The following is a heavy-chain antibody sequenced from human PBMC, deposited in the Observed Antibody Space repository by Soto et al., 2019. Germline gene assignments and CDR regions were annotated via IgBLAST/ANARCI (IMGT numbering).Heavy chain of an antibody. V-gene: IGHV3-23*01. CDR1: GFTFSSYA. CDR3: AKDQSDLHWYFDL. J-gene: IGHJ2*01. CDR2: ISGSGGST. Sequence: EVQLLESGGGLVQPGGSLRLSCAASGFTFSSYAMSWVRQAPGKGLEWVSAISGSGGSTYYADSVKGRFTISRDNSKNTLYMQMNSLRAEDTAVYYCAKDQSDLHWYFDLWGRGTLVTVSS.